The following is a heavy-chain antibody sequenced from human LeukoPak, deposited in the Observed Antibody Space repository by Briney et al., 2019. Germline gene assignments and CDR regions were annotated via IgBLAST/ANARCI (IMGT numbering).Heavy chain of an antibody. D-gene: IGHD3-16*01. J-gene: IGHJ4*02. CDR3: ARASWVSSADAVW. V-gene: IGHV3-23*01. CDR1: GLRFSTFA. CDR2: MKGTGET. Sequence: QPGGSLTLSCAASGLRFSTFAMSRVRQAPARGLEWLSSMKGTGETFYADSVRGRFTLSRDVSRNTVYLQLNNLRVEDTAVYYCARASWVSSADAVWWGQGTVVTVSS.